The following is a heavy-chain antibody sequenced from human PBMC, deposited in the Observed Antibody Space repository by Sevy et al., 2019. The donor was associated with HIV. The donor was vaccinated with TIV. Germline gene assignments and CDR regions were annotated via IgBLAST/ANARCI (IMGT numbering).Heavy chain of an antibody. J-gene: IGHJ4*02. Sequence: GGSLRLSCAASGFTFSSYAMHWVREAPGKGLEWVAGISYDGSNKYYADSVKGRFTISRDNSKNTLYLQMNSLRAEDTAVYYCARGVVVAADFDYWGQGTLVTVSS. D-gene: IGHD2-15*01. CDR2: ISYDGSNK. V-gene: IGHV3-30-3*01. CDR3: ARGVVVAADFDY. CDR1: GFTFSSYA.